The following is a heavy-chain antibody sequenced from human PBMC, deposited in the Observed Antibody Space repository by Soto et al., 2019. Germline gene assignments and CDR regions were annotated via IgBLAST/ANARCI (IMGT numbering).Heavy chain of an antibody. CDR2: ISYDGSNK. J-gene: IGHJ6*02. CDR1: GFSFSSYA. V-gene: IGHV3-30-3*01. CDR3: ARGSLEGGDEFYGMDV. Sequence: PVGSLRLSCSASGFSFSSYAMHWVRLAPGKGLEWVAVISYDGSNKYYADSVKGRFTISRDNSKNTLYLQMNSLRAEDTAVYYCARGSLEGGDEFYGMDVWGQGTTVTVSS. D-gene: IGHD2-21*02.